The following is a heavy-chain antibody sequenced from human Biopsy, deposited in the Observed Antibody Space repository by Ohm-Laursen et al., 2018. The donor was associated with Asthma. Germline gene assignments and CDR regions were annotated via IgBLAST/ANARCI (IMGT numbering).Heavy chain of an antibody. J-gene: IGHJ4*02. CDR2: THYSGTT. CDR3: ARRWRSYDSSNYYLDQ. D-gene: IGHD3-22*01. Sequence: SDTLSLTCPVSGGSIGIYYWGWIRQPPGKGLEYIGYTHYSGTTNTDPSLTGRFTMSVDKSKNQFSLKLTSVTAADTAVYFCARRWRSYDSSNYYLDQWGQGTLVTVSS. V-gene: IGHV4-59*07. CDR1: GGSIGIYY.